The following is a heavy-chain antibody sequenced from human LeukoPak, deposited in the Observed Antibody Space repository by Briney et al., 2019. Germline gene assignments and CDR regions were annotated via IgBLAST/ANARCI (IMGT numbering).Heavy chain of an antibody. CDR2: IGDSGANA. Sequence: GGSLRLPCAVSGFTFSTYAMSWVRQAPGKGLEWVSGIGDSGANAYYVDSVKGRFTISRDNSRNTLFLQMNSLRAEDTALYFCAKADDFWSDFDYWGQGTLVTVSS. CDR1: GFTFSTYA. CDR3: AKADDFWSDFDY. V-gene: IGHV3-23*01. D-gene: IGHD3-3*01. J-gene: IGHJ4*02.